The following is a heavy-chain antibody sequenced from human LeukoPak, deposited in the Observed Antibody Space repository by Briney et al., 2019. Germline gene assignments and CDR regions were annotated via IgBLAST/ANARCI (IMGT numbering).Heavy chain of an antibody. D-gene: IGHD1-26*01. CDR3: GRFSIVGAKGGVDY. V-gene: IGHV1-69*05. J-gene: IGHJ4*02. CDR2: IIPIFGTA. Sequence: SVKVSCKASGGTFSSYAISWVRQAPGQGLEWMGGIIPIFGTANYAQKFQGRVTITTDESTSTAYMALSSLRSEDTAVYYCGRFSIVGAKGGVDYWGQGTLVTVSS. CDR1: GGTFSSYA.